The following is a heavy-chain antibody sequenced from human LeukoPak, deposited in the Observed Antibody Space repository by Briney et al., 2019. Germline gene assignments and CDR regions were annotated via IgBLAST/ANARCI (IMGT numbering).Heavy chain of an antibody. CDR2: IHSSSSSI. Sequence: GGSLRLSCAASGFTFSTYIMNWVRQAPGKGLEWISYIHSSSSSIYYADSVKGRFTISRDNAKNSLYLQMNSLRAEDTAVYYCARGGYFGYWGQGTLVTVSS. D-gene: IGHD2-15*01. J-gene: IGHJ4*02. CDR3: ARGGYFGY. CDR1: GFTFSTYI. V-gene: IGHV3-48*01.